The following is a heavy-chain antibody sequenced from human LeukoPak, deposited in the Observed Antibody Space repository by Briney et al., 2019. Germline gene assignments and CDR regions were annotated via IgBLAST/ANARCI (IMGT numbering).Heavy chain of an antibody. J-gene: IGHJ4*02. D-gene: IGHD6-13*01. Sequence: SETLSLTCTVSGGSINNYYWSWIRQPPGKGLEWIGYIYYTGITNYNPSLTSRVTISVDTSKNQFSLKLSSVTAADTAVYYCERTRIGAAGLHFDYWGQGTLVTVSS. CDR1: GGSINNYY. CDR3: ERTRIGAAGLHFDY. V-gene: IGHV4-59*01. CDR2: IYYTGIT.